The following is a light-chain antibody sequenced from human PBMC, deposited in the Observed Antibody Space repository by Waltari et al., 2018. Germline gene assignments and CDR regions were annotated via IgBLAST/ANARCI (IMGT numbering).Light chain of an antibody. Sequence: IVMTQSPNSLAVFLGERATIHCKSSQSVLYSSNNKNYLAWYQQKPGQPPKLLIYWASTRESGVPDRFSGSGSGTDFTLTISSLQAEDVAVYYCQQYYGTPLWTFGQGTKVEIK. V-gene: IGKV4-1*01. J-gene: IGKJ1*01. CDR1: QSVLYSSNNKNY. CDR2: WAS. CDR3: QQYYGTPLWT.